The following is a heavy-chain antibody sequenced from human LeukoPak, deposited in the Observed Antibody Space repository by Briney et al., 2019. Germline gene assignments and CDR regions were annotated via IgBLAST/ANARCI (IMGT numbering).Heavy chain of an antibody. V-gene: IGHV3-20*01. Sequence: GGSLRLDCEGVGVTLDDDGMTWVRQTPGKGLEWVSEINRDGSRTGYADSVKGRFTASRDNARNALYLQMNSLRAEDTALYHCARRYYDSRGYYFAFDLWGQGTMVTVSS. CDR1: GVTLDDDG. J-gene: IGHJ3*01. CDR2: INRDGSRT. CDR3: ARRYYDSRGYYFAFDL. D-gene: IGHD3-22*01.